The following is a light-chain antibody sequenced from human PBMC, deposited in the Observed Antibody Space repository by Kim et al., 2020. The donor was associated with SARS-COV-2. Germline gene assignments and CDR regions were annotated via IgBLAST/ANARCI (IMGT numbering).Light chain of an antibody. J-gene: IGKJ1*01. V-gene: IGKV3-15*01. CDR2: GAS. Sequence: DILMTQSPVTLSVSPGERATLSCRASQSVDNNLAWYQHKPGQSPSLLIFGASTRTTGTPDRFSGSGSGTEFTLSISSLQSEDFAVYYWQQYHDYSWTFGQGTKVDIK. CDR1: QSVDNN. CDR3: QQYHDYSWT.